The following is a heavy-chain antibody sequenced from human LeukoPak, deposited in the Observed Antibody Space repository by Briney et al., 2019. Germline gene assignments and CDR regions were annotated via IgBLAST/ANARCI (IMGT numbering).Heavy chain of an antibody. V-gene: IGHV3-23*01. CDR3: ARGYYDSSGYYPTSFDY. J-gene: IGHJ4*02. CDR2: ISGSGGST. D-gene: IGHD3-22*01. Sequence: GGSLRLSCAASGFTFRRSAMTWVRQAPGKGLEWVSAISGSGGSTYYADSVKGRFTISRDNSKNTLYLQMNSLRAEDTAVYYCARGYYDSSGYYPTSFDYWGQGTLVTVSS. CDR1: GFTFRRSA.